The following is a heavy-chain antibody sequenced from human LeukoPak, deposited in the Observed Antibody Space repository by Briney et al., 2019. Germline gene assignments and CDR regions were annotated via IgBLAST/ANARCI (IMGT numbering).Heavy chain of an antibody. D-gene: IGHD5-24*01. CDR3: ARDRDGYAFDL. V-gene: IGHV4-38-2*02. J-gene: IGHJ2*01. CDR1: GYSISSGYY. Sequence: SETLSLTCTVSGYSISSGYYWGWIRQPPGKGLEWIGSIYHSGSTYYNPSLKSRVTISVDTSKNQFSLKLSSVTAADTAVYYCARDRDGYAFDLWGRGTLVTVSS. CDR2: IYHSGST.